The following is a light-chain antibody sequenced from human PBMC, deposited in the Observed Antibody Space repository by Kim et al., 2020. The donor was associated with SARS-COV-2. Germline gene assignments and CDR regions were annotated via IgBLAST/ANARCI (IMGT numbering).Light chain of an antibody. J-gene: IGKJ1*01. V-gene: IGKV3-20*01. CDR3: QQYATSPET. CDR1: QSVSSNF. CDR2: SAS. Sequence: ENVLTQSPGTLSLSPGERATLSCRASQSVSSNFLAWYQQKAGQAPRLVIYSASSRASGIPYRFSGSGSGTDFTLTISTLEPEDFAVYFCQQYATSPETFGQGTKVEIK.